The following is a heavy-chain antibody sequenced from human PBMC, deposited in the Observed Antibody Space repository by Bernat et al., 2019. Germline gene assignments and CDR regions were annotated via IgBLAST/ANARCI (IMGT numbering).Heavy chain of an antibody. CDR3: ARDNVVVVAANRLNYHGMDV. CDR1: GFTFSSYA. J-gene: IGHJ6*02. D-gene: IGHD2-15*01. V-gene: IGHV3-30-3*01. CDR2: ISYDGSNK. Sequence: QVQLVESGGGVVQPGRSLRLSCAASGFTFSSYAMHWVRQAPGKGLEWVAVISYDGSNKYYADSVKGRFTISRDNSKNTLYLQMNSLRAEDTAVYYCARDNVVVVAANRLNYHGMDVWGQGTTVTVSS.